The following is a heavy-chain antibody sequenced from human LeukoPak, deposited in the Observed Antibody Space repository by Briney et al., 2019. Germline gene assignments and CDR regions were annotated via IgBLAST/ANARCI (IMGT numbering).Heavy chain of an antibody. CDR3: AKAGWNDYYYYYMDV. D-gene: IGHD1-1*01. Sequence: GGSLRLSCAASGFTFSSYAMSWVRQAPGKGLEWVSAISGSGGSTYYADSVKGRFTISRDNSKNTLYLQMNSLRAEDTAVYYCAKAGWNDYYYYYMDVWGKGTMVTVSS. V-gene: IGHV3-23*01. CDR1: GFTFSSYA. J-gene: IGHJ6*03. CDR2: ISGSGGST.